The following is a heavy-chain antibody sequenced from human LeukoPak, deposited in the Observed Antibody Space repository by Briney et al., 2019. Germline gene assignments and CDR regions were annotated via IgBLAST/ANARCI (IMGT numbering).Heavy chain of an antibody. CDR1: GFTFSSYA. CDR2: ISGSGDST. V-gene: IGHV3-23*01. J-gene: IGHJ6*03. CDR3: AKVVRAATGNYYYYYYMDV. Sequence: GGSLRLSCAASGFTFSSYAMSWVRQAPGKGLEWVSGISGSGDSTYYADSVKGRFTISRDNSKNTLYLQMNSLRAEDTAVYYCAKVVRAATGNYYYYYYMDVWGKGTTVTISS. D-gene: IGHD2-15*01.